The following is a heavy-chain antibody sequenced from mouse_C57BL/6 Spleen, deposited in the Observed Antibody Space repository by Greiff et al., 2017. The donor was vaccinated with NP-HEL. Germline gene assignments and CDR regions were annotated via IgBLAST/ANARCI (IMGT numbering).Heavy chain of an antibody. V-gene: IGHV2-2*01. CDR2: IWSGGST. Sequence: QVQLKESGPGLVQPSQSLSITCTVSGFSLTSYGVHWVRQSPGKGLEWLGVIWSGGSTDYNAAFISRLSISKDNSKSQVFFKMNSLQADDTAIYYCARNIPITTVVATNAMDYWGQGTSVTVSS. J-gene: IGHJ4*01. CDR3: ARNIPITTVVATNAMDY. CDR1: GFSLTSYG. D-gene: IGHD1-1*01.